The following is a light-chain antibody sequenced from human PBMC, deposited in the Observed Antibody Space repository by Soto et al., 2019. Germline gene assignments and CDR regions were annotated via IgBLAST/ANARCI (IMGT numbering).Light chain of an antibody. Sequence: QTVVSQEPSFSVSPGETVTLTCGLTSASVLTSYYPSWYQQTQGQAPRTLIYSTNIRSSGVPDRFSGSILGNKAALTITGAQADDESDYYCALYVGSGTVLFGGGTKLTVL. CDR3: ALYVGSGTVL. J-gene: IGLJ3*02. CDR1: SASVLTSYY. CDR2: STN. V-gene: IGLV8-61*01.